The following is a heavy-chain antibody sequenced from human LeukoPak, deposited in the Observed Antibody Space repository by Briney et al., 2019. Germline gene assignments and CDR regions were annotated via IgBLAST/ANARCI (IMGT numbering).Heavy chain of an antibody. CDR2: ISANNGNT. D-gene: IGHD2-15*01. V-gene: IGHV1-18*01. CDR3: ARLVYCSGGSCTYYFDY. CDR1: GYTFHSYG. Sequence: ASVKVSCKAPGYTFHSYGISWLRQAPGQGLEWMGWISANNGNTNYAQKFQGRVTMTTDTSTSTAYMELRSLRSDDTAVYYCARLVYCSGGSCTYYFDYWGQGTLVTVSS. J-gene: IGHJ4*02.